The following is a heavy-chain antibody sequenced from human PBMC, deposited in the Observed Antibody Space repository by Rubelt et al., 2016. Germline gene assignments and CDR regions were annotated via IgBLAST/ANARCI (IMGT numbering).Heavy chain of an antibody. CDR2: SYDGSNK. CDR3: ARDKGRF. Sequence: SYDGSNKYYADSVKGRFTISRDNAKNSLYQQMNSLRAEDTAVYYCARDKGRFWGQGTLVTVSS. V-gene: IGHV3-30*07. J-gene: IGHJ4*02.